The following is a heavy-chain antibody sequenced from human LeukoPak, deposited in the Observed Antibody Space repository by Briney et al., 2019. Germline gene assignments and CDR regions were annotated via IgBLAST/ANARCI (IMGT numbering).Heavy chain of an antibody. V-gene: IGHV3-53*01. CDR3: ARDYYDSGSYGGISFDY. D-gene: IGHD3-10*01. Sequence: PGGCLRLSCAASEFSVGSNYMTWVRQAPGKGLEWVSLIYSGGSTYYADSVKGRFTISRDNSKNTLYLQMNSLRAEDTAVYYCARDYYDSGSYGGISFDYWGQGTLVTVSS. J-gene: IGHJ4*02. CDR1: EFSVGSNY. CDR2: IYSGGST.